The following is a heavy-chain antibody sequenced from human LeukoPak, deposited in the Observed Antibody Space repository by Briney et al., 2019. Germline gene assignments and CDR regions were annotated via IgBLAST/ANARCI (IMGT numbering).Heavy chain of an antibody. J-gene: IGHJ4*02. D-gene: IGHD5-12*01. V-gene: IGHV3-30*04. CDR3: ARDGIVAAFDY. CDR2: ISYDGSNK. Sequence: PGRSLRLSCAASGFTFSSYAMHWVRQAPGKGLEWVAAISYDGSNKYYADSVKGRFTISRDNSKNTLYLQMNSLRAEDTAVYYCARDGIVAAFDYWGQGTLVTVSS. CDR1: GFTFSSYA.